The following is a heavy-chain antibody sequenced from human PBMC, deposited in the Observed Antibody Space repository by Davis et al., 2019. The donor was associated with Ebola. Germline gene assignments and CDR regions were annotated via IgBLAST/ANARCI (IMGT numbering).Heavy chain of an antibody. D-gene: IGHD4-17*01. Sequence: SETLSLTCAVYGGSFSGYYWSWIRQPPGKGLEWIGEINHSGSTNYNPSLKSRVTISVDTSKNQLSLKLSSVTAADTAVYYCARGPHTVGFDPWGQGTLVTVSS. CDR2: INHSGST. V-gene: IGHV4-34*01. CDR1: GGSFSGYY. J-gene: IGHJ5*02. CDR3: ARGPHTVGFDP.